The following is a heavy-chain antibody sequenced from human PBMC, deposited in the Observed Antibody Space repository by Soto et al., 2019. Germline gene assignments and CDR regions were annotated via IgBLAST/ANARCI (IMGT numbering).Heavy chain of an antibody. D-gene: IGHD6-19*01. CDR2: ISGGGGTT. CDR3: ANRKCDAVYGSGCNRFDA. V-gene: IGHV3-23*01. J-gene: IGHJ4*02. CDR1: GFTFSSYA. Sequence: GGSLRLSCAASGFTFSSYAMSWVRRAPGKGLEWVSGISGGGGTTYYVDSVKGRFTISRDNSKNTVYLQMNSLRAEDTAVYYCANRKCDAVYGSGCNRFDAWGQGTQVTVSS.